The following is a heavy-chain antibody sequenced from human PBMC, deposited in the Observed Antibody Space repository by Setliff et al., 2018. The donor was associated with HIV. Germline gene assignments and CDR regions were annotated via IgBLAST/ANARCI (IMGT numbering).Heavy chain of an antibody. Sequence: PGGSLRLSCAVAGFSFSNYAMTWVRQAPGKGLEWVSAIAGTSASTYYADSVKGRFTISRDSSKSMLYLQMTSLRAEDTAVYYCASSGSGSYINWFGPWGQGTLVTVSS. CDR3: ASSGSGSYINWFGP. CDR2: IAGTSAST. CDR1: GFSFSNYA. V-gene: IGHV3-23*01. D-gene: IGHD3-10*01. J-gene: IGHJ5*02.